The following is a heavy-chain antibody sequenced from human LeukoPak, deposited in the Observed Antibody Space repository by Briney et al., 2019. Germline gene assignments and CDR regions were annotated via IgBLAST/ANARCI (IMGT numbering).Heavy chain of an antibody. CDR1: GGTFSSYA. J-gene: IGHJ4*02. CDR2: IIPIFGTA. D-gene: IGHD3-22*01. Sequence: SVKVSCKASGGTFSSYAISWVRQAPGQGLEWMGGIIPIFGTANYAQKFQGRVTITTDESTSTAYMELSSLRSEDTAVYYCASNGLGHQYDDSSGYLADYWGQGTLVTVSS. CDR3: ASNGLGHQYDDSSGYLADY. V-gene: IGHV1-69*05.